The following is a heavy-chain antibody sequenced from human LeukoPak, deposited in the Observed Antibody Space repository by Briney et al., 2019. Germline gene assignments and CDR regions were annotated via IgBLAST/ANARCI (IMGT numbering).Heavy chain of an antibody. J-gene: IGHJ4*02. V-gene: IGHV3-30*02. CDR1: GFTFSTYG. CDR2: IRDDGSNK. CDR3: AKDFDGYTYGNLDY. D-gene: IGHD5-18*01. Sequence: GGSLRLSCAASGFTFSTYGMHWVRQAPGNRLEWVAFIRDDGSNKYYADSVKGRFTISRDNSKNTLYLQMNSLRGEDTAVYYCAKDFDGYTYGNLDYWGQGTLVTVSS.